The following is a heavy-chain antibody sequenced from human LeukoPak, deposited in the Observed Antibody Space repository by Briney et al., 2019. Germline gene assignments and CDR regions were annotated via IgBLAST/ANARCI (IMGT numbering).Heavy chain of an antibody. J-gene: IGHJ1*01. CDR3: AKEEGYYYDSGGYYVEYFQH. CDR2: ISGSGGTT. Sequence: GGSLRLSCAASGFTFNNYAMSWVRQAPGKGLEWVSTISGSGGTTYYADSVKGRFTFSRDNSKNTLYLQMNSLRAEDTAVYYCAKEEGYYYDSGGYYVEYFQHWGQGTLVTVSS. CDR1: GFTFNNYA. D-gene: IGHD3-22*01. V-gene: IGHV3-23*01.